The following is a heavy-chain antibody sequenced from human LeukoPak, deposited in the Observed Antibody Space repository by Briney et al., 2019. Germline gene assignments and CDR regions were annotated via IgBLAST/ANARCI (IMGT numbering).Heavy chain of an antibody. CDR3: ARDVSDLRSFSKYYYMDV. J-gene: IGHJ6*03. CDR1: GYTSTSYG. V-gene: IGHV1-18*01. D-gene: IGHD3-10*01. Sequence: GASVKVSCKASGYTSTSYGISWVRQAPGQGLELMGWISGYNGNTKNAHKLQGRVTMTIDTSTSTAYMEVRSLRSEDTAVYYCARDVSDLRSFSKYYYMDVWGKGTTVTVSS. CDR2: ISGYNGNT.